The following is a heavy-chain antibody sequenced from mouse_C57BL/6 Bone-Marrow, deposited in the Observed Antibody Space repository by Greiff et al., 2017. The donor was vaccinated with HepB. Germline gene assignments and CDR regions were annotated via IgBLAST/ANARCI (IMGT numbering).Heavy chain of an antibody. V-gene: IGHV5-17*01. CDR2: ISSGSSTI. CDR1: GFTFSDYG. Sequence: DVKLQESGGGLVKLGGSLKLSCAASGFTFSDYGMHWVRQAPEKGLEWVAYISSGSSTIYYADTVKGRFTISRDNAKNTLFLQMTSLRSEDTAMYYCARPVTTVTSYAMDYWGQGTSVTVSS. D-gene: IGHD1-1*01. CDR3: ARPVTTVTSYAMDY. J-gene: IGHJ4*01.